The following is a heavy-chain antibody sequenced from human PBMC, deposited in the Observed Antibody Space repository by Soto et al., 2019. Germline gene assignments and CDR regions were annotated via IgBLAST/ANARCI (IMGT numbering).Heavy chain of an antibody. CDR2: IYHSGDT. CDR3: ARGEAYCSGGTCYYRFDP. Sequence: PSETLSLTCTVSGGSISSGDYYWSWIRQPPEKGLEWIGYIYHSGDTYYNPSLKSRVTISVDRSKNQFSLNLSSVTAADTAMYYCARGEAYCSGGTCYYRFDPWGQGTLVTVSS. CDR1: GGSISSGDYY. J-gene: IGHJ5*02. V-gene: IGHV4-30-4*01. D-gene: IGHD2-15*01.